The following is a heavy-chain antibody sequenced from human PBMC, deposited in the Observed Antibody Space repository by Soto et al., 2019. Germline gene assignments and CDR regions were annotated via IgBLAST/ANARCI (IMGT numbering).Heavy chain of an antibody. D-gene: IGHD2-2*01. CDR1: GFTFSSYG. CDR3: AKVPLYCSSTSCQGGMDV. J-gene: IGHJ6*02. Sequence: GGSLRLSCAASGFTFSSYGMHWVRQAPGKGLVWEAVISYDGSNKYYAYSVKGRFTIARDNSKNTLYLQMNSLRAEDTAVYYCAKVPLYCSSTSCQGGMDVWGQGTTVTVSS. V-gene: IGHV3-30*18. CDR2: ISYDGSNK.